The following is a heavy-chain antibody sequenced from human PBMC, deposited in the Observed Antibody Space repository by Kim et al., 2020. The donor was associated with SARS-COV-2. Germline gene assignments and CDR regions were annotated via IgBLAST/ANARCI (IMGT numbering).Heavy chain of an antibody. D-gene: IGHD3-3*02. CDR3: AKGQISGSLQYFHS. CDR2: IDPSSGGT. Sequence: ASVKVSCKSSGDTLTGDYMHWVRQAPGQGLEWMGRIDPSSGGTNYPQKFQGRVTMTRDTPISTAYMELSSLTSDDTAMYYCAKGQISGSLQYFHSWGQG. CDR1: GDTLTGDY. J-gene: IGHJ4*02. V-gene: IGHV1-2*06.